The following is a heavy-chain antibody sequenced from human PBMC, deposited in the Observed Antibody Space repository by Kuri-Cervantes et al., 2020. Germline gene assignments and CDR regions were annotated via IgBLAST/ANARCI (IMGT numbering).Heavy chain of an antibody. CDR1: GFIFSSYS. D-gene: IGHD2-2*03. J-gene: IGHJ6*02. CDR2: ISSSSSTI. V-gene: IGHV3-48*02. CDR3: ARDGYCSSTSCYYYGMDV. Sequence: GESLKISCAASGFIFSSYSMNWVRQAPGKGLEWVSYISSSSSTIYYADSVKGRFTISRDNAKNSLYLQMNSLRDEDTAVYYCARDGYCSSTSCYYYGMDVWGQGTTVTVSS.